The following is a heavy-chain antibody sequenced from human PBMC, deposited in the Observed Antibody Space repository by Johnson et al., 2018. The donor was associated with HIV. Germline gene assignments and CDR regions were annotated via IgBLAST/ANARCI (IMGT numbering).Heavy chain of an antibody. D-gene: IGHD3-10*01. CDR2: IDTAGDT. CDR3: ARAGKWSGDAFDI. CDR1: GFTFRSYD. J-gene: IGHJ3*02. Sequence: VQLVESGGGLVQPGGSLRLSCAASGFTFRSYDMHWVRQTTGKGLEWVSVIDTAGDTYYAGSVKGRFTISRENAKKSLYLQMNSLRAGDTAVYYCARAGKWSGDAFDIWGQGTTVTVSS. V-gene: IGHV3-13*01.